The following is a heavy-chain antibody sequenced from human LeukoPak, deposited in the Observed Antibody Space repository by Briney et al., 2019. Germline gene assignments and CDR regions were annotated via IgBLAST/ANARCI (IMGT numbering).Heavy chain of an antibody. CDR1: GYTFTGDY. V-gene: IGHV1-2*02. CDR3: ATVGSGSL. J-gene: IGHJ4*02. D-gene: IGHD3-10*01. Sequence: ASVKVSCKASGYTFTGDYLYWVRQAHGQGFEWMGWINPKSGSTNYAQKFQGRVTLTRDTSISTSYMELSSLRSDDTAVYYCATVGSGSLWGQGTLVTVSS. CDR2: INPKSGST.